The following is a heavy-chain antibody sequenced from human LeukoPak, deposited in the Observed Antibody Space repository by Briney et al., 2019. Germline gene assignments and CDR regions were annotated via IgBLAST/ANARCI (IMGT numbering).Heavy chain of an antibody. D-gene: IGHD4-23*01. CDR1: GGTFTSCA. CDR2: FIPIFGTA. Sequence: EASVKVSCKASGGTFTSCALNWLRQAPGHGLEWMGGFIPIFGTANFAQKFQGRVTITADESTSTAFMYLNSLRSDDTAVYYCARARYGGNSDSMFDYWGQGTLVTVSS. J-gene: IGHJ4*02. CDR3: ARARYGGNSDSMFDY. V-gene: IGHV1-69*13.